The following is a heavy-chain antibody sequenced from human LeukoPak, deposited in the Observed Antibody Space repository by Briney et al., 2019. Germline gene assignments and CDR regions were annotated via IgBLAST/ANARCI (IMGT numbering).Heavy chain of an antibody. V-gene: IGHV4-34*01. CDR2: INHSGST. Sequence: SETLSLTCAVYGGSFSGYYWSWIRQPPGKGLEWIGEINHSGSTNYNPPLKSRVTISVDTSKNQFSLKLSSVTAADTAVYYCARVSEYDFWSGYPRRVWFDPWGQGTLVTVSS. CDR3: ARVSEYDFWSGYPRRVWFDP. J-gene: IGHJ5*02. CDR1: GGSFSGYY. D-gene: IGHD3-3*01.